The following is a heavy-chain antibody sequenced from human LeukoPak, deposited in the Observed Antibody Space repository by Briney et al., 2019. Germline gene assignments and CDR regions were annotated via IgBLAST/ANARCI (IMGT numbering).Heavy chain of an antibody. V-gene: IGHV3-64*01. CDR3: ARVGNCGSGFDL. D-gene: IGHD7-27*01. Sequence: GGSLRLSCAASGFTLSTNSRERGRQAPGNGVEFGSAICDNGGDTDYANPGRGRITISSDISKNTLYLQMGSLTAEDMAVYYCARVGNCGSGFDLWGQRTMVTLSS. J-gene: IGHJ3*01. CDR2: ICDNGGDT. CDR1: GFTLSTNS.